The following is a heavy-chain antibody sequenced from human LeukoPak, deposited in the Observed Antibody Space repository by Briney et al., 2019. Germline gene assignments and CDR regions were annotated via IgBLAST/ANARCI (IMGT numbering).Heavy chain of an antibody. CDR2: INGSGGST. D-gene: IGHD6-13*01. Sequence: GGSLRLSCAASGFTFSSYAMSWVRQAPGKGLEWVSAINGSGGSTYYADSVKGRFTISRDNSKNTLYLQMNSLRAEDTAVYYCAKGGRGSSWYFYFDYWGQGTLVTVSS. CDR3: AKGGRGSSWYFYFDY. J-gene: IGHJ4*02. V-gene: IGHV3-23*01. CDR1: GFTFSSYA.